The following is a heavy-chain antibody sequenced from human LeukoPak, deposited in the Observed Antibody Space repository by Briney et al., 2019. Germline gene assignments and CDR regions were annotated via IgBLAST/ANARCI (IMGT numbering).Heavy chain of an antibody. CDR1: GFTFSSYG. J-gene: IGHJ4*02. D-gene: IGHD5-12*01. Sequence: GGSLRLSCAASGFTFSSYGMHWVRQAPGKGLEWVAVISYDGSNKYYADSVRGRFTISRDNSKNTVYLQMNSLRAVDTAIYYCAKAGDIVTTIPFDQWGQGTLVTVSS. V-gene: IGHV3-30*18. CDR2: ISYDGSNK. CDR3: AKAGDIVTTIPFDQ.